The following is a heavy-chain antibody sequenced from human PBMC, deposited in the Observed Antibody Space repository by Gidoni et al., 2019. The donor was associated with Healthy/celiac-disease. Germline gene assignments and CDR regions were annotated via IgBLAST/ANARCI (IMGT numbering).Heavy chain of an antibody. D-gene: IGHD3-9*01. Sequence: QITLKESGPTLVKPTQTLTLTCTFSGFSLSTSGVGVGWIRQPPGKALEWLALIYWDDDKRYSPSLKSRLTITKDTSKNQVVLTMTNMDPVDTATYYCAHSRGHYYDILTGHTDDYYYYGMDVWGQGTTVTVSS. V-gene: IGHV2-5*02. CDR1: GFSLSTSGVG. CDR3: AHSRGHYYDILTGHTDDYYYYGMDV. CDR2: IYWDDDK. J-gene: IGHJ6*02.